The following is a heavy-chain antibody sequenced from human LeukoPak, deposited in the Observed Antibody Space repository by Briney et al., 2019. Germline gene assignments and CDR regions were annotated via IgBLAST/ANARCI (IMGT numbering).Heavy chain of an antibody. Sequence: GSVKVSCKASGYTFTSHFMHWVRQAPGQGLEWMGIINPRGGSTSYTQKFQGRVTMTRDTSISTAYMELSRLRSDDTAVYYCARVWAQYSSSSFDYWGQGTLVTVSS. CDR1: GYTFTSHF. V-gene: IGHV1-46*01. CDR2: INPRGGST. J-gene: IGHJ4*02. CDR3: ARVWAQYSSSSFDY. D-gene: IGHD6-13*01.